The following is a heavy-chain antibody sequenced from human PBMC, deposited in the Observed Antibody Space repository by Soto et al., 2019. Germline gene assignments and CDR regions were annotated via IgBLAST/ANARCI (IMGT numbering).Heavy chain of an antibody. CDR1: GASISSYY. J-gene: IGHJ5*02. V-gene: IGHV4-59*01. D-gene: IGHD2-2*01. Sequence: QVQLQESGPGLVKTSETLFLTCTVTGASISSYYWSWIRQPPGKGLERIGHISYSGSTNYNPSVKGRVTVSMDSATNPLYLKLSSVTAADTAVYYCARDQPFEFHNWFDPWGQGALVSVSS. CDR3: ARDQPFEFHNWFDP. CDR2: ISYSGST.